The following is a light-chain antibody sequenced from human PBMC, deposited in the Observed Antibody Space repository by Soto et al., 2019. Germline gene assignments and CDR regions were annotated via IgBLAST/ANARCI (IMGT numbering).Light chain of an antibody. CDR2: GAS. V-gene: IGKV3-15*01. J-gene: IGKJ1*01. CDR3: QQRRNWPRWT. CDR1: QSVSSN. Sequence: EIVMTQSPATLSVSPGERATLSCRASQSVSSNLAWYQQKPGQAPRLLIYGASTRATGIPARFSGSGSGTEFTLTISSLQSEDFAVYYCQQRRNWPRWTFGQGTKVDIK.